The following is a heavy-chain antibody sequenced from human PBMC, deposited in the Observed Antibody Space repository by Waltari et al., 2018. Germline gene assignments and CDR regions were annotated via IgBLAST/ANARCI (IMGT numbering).Heavy chain of an antibody. CDR3: ARGVAARDY. D-gene: IGHD6-6*01. Sequence: QVQLQESGPGLVKPSETLSLTCTVSGGSFSSYYWSWIRHPPGKGLEWVGEIHNSGRTNYYPSLKRRLTISVDTSKNQSSLQLSSGTAADTAVYYCARGVAARDYWGQGTLVTVSS. V-gene: IGHV4-59*12. J-gene: IGHJ4*02. CDR2: IHNSGRT. CDR1: GGSFSSYY.